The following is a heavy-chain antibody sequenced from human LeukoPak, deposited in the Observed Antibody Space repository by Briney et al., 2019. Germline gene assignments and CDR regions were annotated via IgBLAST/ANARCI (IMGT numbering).Heavy chain of an antibody. CDR1: GFTFSSYW. Sequence: GGSLRLSCAASGFTFSSYWMSWVRQAPGKGLEWVANIKQDGSEKYYVDSVKGRFTISRGNAKNSLYLQMNSLRAEDTAVYYCARDLNYCDSSGYYYVVQDYWGQGTLVTVSS. J-gene: IGHJ4*02. CDR3: ARDLNYCDSSGYYYVVQDY. V-gene: IGHV3-7*01. D-gene: IGHD3-22*01. CDR2: IKQDGSEK.